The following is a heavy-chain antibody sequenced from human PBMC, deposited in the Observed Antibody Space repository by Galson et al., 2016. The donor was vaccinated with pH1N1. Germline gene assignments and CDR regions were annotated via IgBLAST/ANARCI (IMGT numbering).Heavy chain of an antibody. V-gene: IGHV3-20*04. CDR3: ARERGPGYHYYMDV. J-gene: IGHJ6*03. Sequence: SLRLSCAASGFTFDDYGMSWVRQAPGKGLEWVSGINWNGGSTGYADSVKGRFTISRDNAKNSLYLQMNSPRAEDTALYYCARERGPGYHYYMDVWGKGATVTVSS. CDR2: INWNGGST. CDR1: GFTFDDYG.